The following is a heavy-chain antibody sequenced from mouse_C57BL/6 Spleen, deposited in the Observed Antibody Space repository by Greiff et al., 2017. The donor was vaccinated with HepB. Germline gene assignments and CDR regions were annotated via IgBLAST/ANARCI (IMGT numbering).Heavy chain of an antibody. CDR2: IRNKANGYTT. Sequence: EVMLVESGGGLVQPGGSLSFSCAASGFTFTDYYMSWVRQPPGKALEWLGFIRNKANGYTTEYSASVKGRFTISRDNSQSILYLQMNALRAEDSATYYCAGYDDSAWFAYWGQGTLVTVSA. CDR1: GFTFTDYY. J-gene: IGHJ3*01. D-gene: IGHD2-12*01. CDR3: AGYDDSAWFAY. V-gene: IGHV7-3*01.